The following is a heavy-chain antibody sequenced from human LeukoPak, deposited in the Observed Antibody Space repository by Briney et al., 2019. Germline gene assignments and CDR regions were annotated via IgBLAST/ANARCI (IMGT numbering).Heavy chain of an antibody. D-gene: IGHD1-26*01. J-gene: IGHJ4*02. V-gene: IGHV3-11*06. CDR2: ITNRGTYT. Sequence: GGSLRLSCTASGFTFSDCYMSWIRQAPGKGLEWVSYITNRGTYTNYADSVKGRFTISRDNAKNSLFLQMNNLGAEDTAVYYCVKDSPPRYSGSPPAYWGQGTLVTVSS. CDR3: VKDSPPRYSGSPPAY. CDR1: GFTFSDCY.